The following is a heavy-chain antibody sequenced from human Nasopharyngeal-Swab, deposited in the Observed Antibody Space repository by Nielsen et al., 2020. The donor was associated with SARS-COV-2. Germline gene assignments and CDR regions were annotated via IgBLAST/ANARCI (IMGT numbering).Heavy chain of an antibody. CDR3: ARAYYFDS. V-gene: IGHV3-74*01. CDR1: GFTFSNYW. Sequence: GGSLRLSCVGSGFTFSNYWMHWVRQAPGKGLVWVARIKSDGSSTSYADSVKGRFTISRDNAKNTLYLQMNSLRAEDTAVYYCARAYYFDSWGQGTLVTVSS. J-gene: IGHJ4*02. CDR2: IKSDGSST.